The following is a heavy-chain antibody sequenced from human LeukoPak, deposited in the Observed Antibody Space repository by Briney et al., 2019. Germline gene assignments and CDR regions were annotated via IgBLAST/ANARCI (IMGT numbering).Heavy chain of an antibody. CDR1: GYTFTNYG. V-gene: IGHV1-18*01. Sequence: ASVKVSCKASGYTFTNYGISWVRQAPGQGLEWMGWISAYNGNTNSAQEVQGRVTMTTDTSTTTAYMELSSLRSEDTAVYYCARATFGGSYFDYWGQGTLVTVSS. D-gene: IGHD3-16*01. CDR3: ARATFGGSYFDY. CDR2: ISAYNGNT. J-gene: IGHJ4*02.